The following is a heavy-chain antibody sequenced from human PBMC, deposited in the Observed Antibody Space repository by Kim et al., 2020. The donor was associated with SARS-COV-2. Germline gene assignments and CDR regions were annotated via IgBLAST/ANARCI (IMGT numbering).Heavy chain of an antibody. CDR2: TSADGSKK. CDR3: ARGALAGTSVAAFDI. V-gene: IGHV3-30-3*01. Sequence: GGSLRLSCAASGFTFSTYAMHWVRQTPGKGLEWVASTSADGSKKYYADSVKGRFTISRDNSKNTLYLQMNSLRTEDTAVYYCARGALAGTSVAAFDIWG. J-gene: IGHJ3*02. D-gene: IGHD6-19*01. CDR1: GFTFSTYA.